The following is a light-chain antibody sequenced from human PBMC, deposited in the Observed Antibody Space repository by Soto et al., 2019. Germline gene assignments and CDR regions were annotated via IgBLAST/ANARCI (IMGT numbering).Light chain of an antibody. Sequence: QSVLSQPPSASGTPGQRVTISCSGSSSNIGRNYIYWYQQLPGPAPNLLIYGNTQRPSGVPDRFSGSKSGTSVSLAISGLRSEDEADYYCAAWDDSLRGYVFGTGTKVTVL. CDR1: SSNIGRNY. CDR2: GNT. CDR3: AAWDDSLRGYV. V-gene: IGLV1-47*02. J-gene: IGLJ1*01.